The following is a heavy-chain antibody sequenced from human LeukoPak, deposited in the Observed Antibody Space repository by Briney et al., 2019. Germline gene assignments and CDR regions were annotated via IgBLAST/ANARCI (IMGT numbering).Heavy chain of an antibody. Sequence: SVKVSCKASGGTFSSYAISWVRQAPGQGLEWMGRIIPILGIANYAQKFQGRVTITADKSTSTAYMELSSLRAEDTAVYYCAKDSYYHDSSQLTTLDCWGQGTLVTVSS. V-gene: IGHV1-69*04. CDR1: GGTFSSYA. J-gene: IGHJ4*02. CDR2: IIPILGIA. CDR3: AKDSYYHDSSQLTTLDC. D-gene: IGHD3-22*01.